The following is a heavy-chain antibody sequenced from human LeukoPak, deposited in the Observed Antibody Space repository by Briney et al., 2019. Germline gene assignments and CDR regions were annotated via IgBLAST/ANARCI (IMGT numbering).Heavy chain of an antibody. V-gene: IGHV4-30-2*01. J-gene: IGHJ6*02. CDR2: IYHSGST. CDR3: ARYYHGMDV. CDR1: GGSISSGGYS. Sequence: SQTLSLTCAVSGGSISSGGYSWSWIRQPPGKGLEWIGYIYHSGSTYYNPSLKSRVTISVDRSKNQFSLKLSSVTAADTGVYYCARYYHGMDVWGQGTTVTVSS.